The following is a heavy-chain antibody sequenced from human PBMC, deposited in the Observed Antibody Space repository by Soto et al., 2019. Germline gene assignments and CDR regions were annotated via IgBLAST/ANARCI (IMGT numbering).Heavy chain of an antibody. V-gene: IGHV3-30*09. Sequence: QVQLVESGGGVVQPGRSPRLSCAASGFNFNTFALHWVRQAPGKGLEWVAVVSHDGTDKYYADSVKGRFAISRDNSENRLFLQMDSLRNEDTAVYYCARVFGSAWFGGHFDNWGQGALVTVSS. CDR1: GFNFNTFA. D-gene: IGHD6-19*01. CDR3: ARVFGSAWFGGHFDN. J-gene: IGHJ4*02. CDR2: VSHDGTDK.